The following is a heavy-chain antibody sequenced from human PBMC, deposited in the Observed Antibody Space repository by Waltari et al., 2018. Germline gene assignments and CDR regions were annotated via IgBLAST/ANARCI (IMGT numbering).Heavy chain of an antibody. CDR3: AREEAYGDSSSWSFTWFDP. D-gene: IGHD6-13*01. V-gene: IGHV6-1*01. CDR1: GASVSSTGAS. Sequence: QVQLHPSGPGLVKPAQTLALTCAISGASVSSTGASWHWIRQSPTRCLEWLGRTDDRSKWYNDYAVAVKSRSTINLDTSKTQFYLQLKSVIPEDTAVYYCAREEAYGDSSSWSFTWFDPWGQGTMVTVSS. CDR2: TDDRSKWYN. J-gene: IGHJ5*02.